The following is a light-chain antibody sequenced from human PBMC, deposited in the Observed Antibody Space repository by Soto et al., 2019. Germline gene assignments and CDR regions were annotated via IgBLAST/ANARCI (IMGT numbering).Light chain of an antibody. V-gene: IGLV2-14*03. CDR2: DVT. CDR3: NSYTGFSTLV. J-gene: IGLJ1*01. Sequence: QSVLTQPASVSGSPGQSITISCTGTSSDVGGYNYVSWYQQHPGKAPKLMIYDVTNRPSGVSNRFSGSKSGNTASLTITGLQAEDEADYYCNSYTGFSTLVFGTGTKVTVL. CDR1: SSDVGGYNY.